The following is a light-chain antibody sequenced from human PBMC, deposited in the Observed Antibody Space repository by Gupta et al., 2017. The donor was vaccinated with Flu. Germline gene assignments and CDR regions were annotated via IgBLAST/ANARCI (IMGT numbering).Light chain of an antibody. CDR2: AAS. V-gene: IGKV1-39*01. CDR3: QQSYSTLRT. CDR1: QSISSY. Sequence: VGDRVTITCRASQSISSYLNWYQQKPGKAPKLLIYAASSLQSGVPSRFSGSGSGTDFTLTISSLQPEDFATYYCQQSYSTLRTFGQGTKVEIK. J-gene: IGKJ1*01.